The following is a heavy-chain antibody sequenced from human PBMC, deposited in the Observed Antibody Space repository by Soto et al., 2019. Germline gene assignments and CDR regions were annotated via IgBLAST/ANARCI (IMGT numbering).Heavy chain of an antibody. CDR2: IIANGGT. D-gene: IGHD2-15*01. Sequence: PXGSLRLSCAASGFTFNHYAMSWVRQAPGKGLEWVSIIIANGGTFYADSVKGRFTISRDNSKNTVYLQMSSLRVEDTAIYYCAKDYTVAADPSSVILFDYWGQGALVTVS. CDR1: GFTFNHYA. CDR3: AKDYTVAADPSSVILFDY. J-gene: IGHJ4*02. V-gene: IGHV3-23*01.